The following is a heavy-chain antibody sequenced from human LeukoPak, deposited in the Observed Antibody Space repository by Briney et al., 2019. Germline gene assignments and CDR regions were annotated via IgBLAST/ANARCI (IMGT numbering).Heavy chain of an antibody. J-gene: IGHJ6*03. D-gene: IGHD3-3*01. CDR3: ARTSGYYYYYYMDV. CDR2: IYSGGST. CDR1: GFTVSSNY. Sequence: GGSLRLSCAASGFTVSSNYMSWVRQAPGKGLEWVSVIYSGGSTYYADSVKGRFTISRDNSKNTLYLQMNSLRAEDTAVYYCARTSGYYYYYYMDVWGKGTTVTVSS. V-gene: IGHV3-53*01.